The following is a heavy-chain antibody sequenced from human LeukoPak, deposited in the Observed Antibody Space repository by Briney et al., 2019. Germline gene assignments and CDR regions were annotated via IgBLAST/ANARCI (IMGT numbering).Heavy chain of an antibody. J-gene: IGHJ4*02. CDR2: IRSSGSTI. CDR3: ARVDCSSTSCYEFDY. D-gene: IGHD2-2*01. Sequence: GGSLRLSCAASGFTFSDCYMSWIRQAPGKGLEWVSYIRSSGSTIYYADSVKGRFTISRDNAKNSLYLQMNILRAEDTAVYYCARVDCSSTSCYEFDYWGQGTLVTVSS. CDR1: GFTFSDCY. V-gene: IGHV3-11*04.